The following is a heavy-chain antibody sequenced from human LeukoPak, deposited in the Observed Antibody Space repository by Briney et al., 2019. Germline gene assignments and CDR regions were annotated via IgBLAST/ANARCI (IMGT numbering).Heavy chain of an antibody. CDR2: IYTSGST. J-gene: IGHJ4*02. D-gene: IGHD6-19*01. CDR3: AREDRSGWYIY. Sequence: SETLSLTCAVYGGSFSGYYWSWIRQPAGKGLEWIGRIYTSGSTNYNPSLKSRVTMSVDTSKNQFSLKLSSVTAADTAVYYCAREDRSGWYIYWGQGTLVTVSS. V-gene: IGHV4-4*07. CDR1: GGSFSGYY.